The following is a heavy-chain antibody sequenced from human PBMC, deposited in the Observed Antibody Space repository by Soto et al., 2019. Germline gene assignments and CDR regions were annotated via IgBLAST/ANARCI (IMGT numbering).Heavy chain of an antibody. V-gene: IGHV1-18*01. CDR3: ATLAPCSGRICQSRTLES. Sequence: QVQLQQAGAEVKKPGASVKVSCKASGYSFSTHGISWLLQAPGQGLQWMGWITPNNGDTTYAQRLQGRLTMTTDTSTNTAYMELRSLRSDDPAVSFCATLAPCSGRICQSRTLESWGQGTLVPVSS. J-gene: IGHJ4*02. CDR1: GYSFSTHG. CDR2: ITPNNGDT. D-gene: IGHD2-15*01.